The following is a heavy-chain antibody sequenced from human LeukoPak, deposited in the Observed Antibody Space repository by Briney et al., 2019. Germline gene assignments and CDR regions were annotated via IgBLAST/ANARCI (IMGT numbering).Heavy chain of an antibody. CDR1: GYTFTSYA. CDR3: ARSPETVSSRRTIYYYYGMDV. CDR2: INTNTGNP. D-gene: IGHD1-14*01. V-gene: IGHV7-4-1*02. Sequence: ALVKVSCKASGYTFTSYAMNWVRQAPGQGLEWMGWINTNTGNPTYAQGFTGRFVFSLDTSVSTAYLQISSLKAEDTAVYYCARSPETVSSRRTIYYYYGMDVWGQGTTVTVSS. J-gene: IGHJ6*02.